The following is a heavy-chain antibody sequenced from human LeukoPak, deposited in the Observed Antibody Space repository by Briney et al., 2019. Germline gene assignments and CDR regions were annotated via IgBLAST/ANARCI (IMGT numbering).Heavy chain of an antibody. CDR3: AKDIRWEIVATIGTFDY. CDR2: ISWDSCSI. CDR1: GFTFSDYA. V-gene: IGHV3-9*01. D-gene: IGHD5-12*01. J-gene: IGHJ4*02. Sequence: GGSLRLSCAASGFTFSDYAMHWVRQAPGKGLEWVSGISWDSCSIGYADSVKGRFTISRDNAKNSVYLQMNSLRAEDTALYYCAKDIRWEIVATIGTFDYWGQGTLVTVSS.